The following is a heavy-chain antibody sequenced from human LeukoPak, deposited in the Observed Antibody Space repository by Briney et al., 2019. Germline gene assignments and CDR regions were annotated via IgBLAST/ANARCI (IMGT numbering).Heavy chain of an antibody. CDR3: ARDRAYGGNINRYFDL. CDR1: GYTFTSYC. Sequence: GASVKVSCKASGYTFTSYCMHWVRQAPGQGLEWMGIINPSGGSTSYAQKFQGRVTMTRDMSTSTVYMELSSLRSEDTAVYYCARDRAYGGNINRYFDLWGRGTLVTVSS. V-gene: IGHV1-46*01. D-gene: IGHD4-23*01. J-gene: IGHJ2*01. CDR2: INPSGGST.